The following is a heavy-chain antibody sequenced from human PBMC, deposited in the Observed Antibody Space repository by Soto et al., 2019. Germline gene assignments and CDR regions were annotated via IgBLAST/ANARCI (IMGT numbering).Heavy chain of an antibody. CDR1: GGTFSNYA. V-gene: IGHV1-69*11. CDR2: IIPIPGTA. CDR3: ARLERFGELFSPYYYYGMDL. Sequence: QVQLVQSGAEVKKPGSSVKVSCKASGGTFSNYAISWVRQAPGQGLEWMGGIIPIPGTADYAQKFQGRVTITVDVSTXXXYXELSSLRSEDTAVYYCARLERFGELFSPYYYYGMDLWGQGTTVTVSS. J-gene: IGHJ6*02. D-gene: IGHD3-10*01.